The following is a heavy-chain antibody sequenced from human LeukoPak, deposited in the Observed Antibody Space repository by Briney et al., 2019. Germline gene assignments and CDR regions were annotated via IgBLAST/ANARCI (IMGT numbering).Heavy chain of an antibody. J-gene: IGHJ4*02. CDR2: INPNSGGT. V-gene: IGHV1-2*02. CDR3: ARWADWSGYYEGYFDY. Sequence: ASVKVSCKASGYTFTGYYMHWVRQAPGQGLEWMGWINPNSGGTNYAQKFQGRVTITADESTSTAYMELSSLRSEDTAVYYCARWADWSGYYEGYFDYWGQGTLVTVSS. D-gene: IGHD3-3*01. CDR1: GYTFTGYY.